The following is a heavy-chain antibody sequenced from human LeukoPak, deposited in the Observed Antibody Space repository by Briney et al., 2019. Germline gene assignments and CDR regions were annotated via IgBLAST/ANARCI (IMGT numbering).Heavy chain of an antibody. J-gene: IGHJ4*02. Sequence: GGSLRLSCAASGFTFSSYAMSWVRQAPGKGLERVSAISGSGGSTYYADSVKGRFTISRDNSKNTLYLQMNSLRAEDTAVNYCAKDLSVAGTRYYFDYWGQGTLVTVSS. CDR1: GFTFSSYA. V-gene: IGHV3-23*01. CDR3: AKDLSVAGTRYYFDY. CDR2: ISGSGGST. D-gene: IGHD6-19*01.